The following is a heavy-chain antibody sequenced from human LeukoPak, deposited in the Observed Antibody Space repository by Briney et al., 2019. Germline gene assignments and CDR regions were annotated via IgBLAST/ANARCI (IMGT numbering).Heavy chain of an antibody. CDR2: IYSGGST. V-gene: IGHV3-53*01. Sequence: PGGSQGLSCAASGFTVSSNYMSWVRQAPGKGLEWVSVIYSGGSTYYADSVKGRFTISRDNSKNTLYLQMNSLRAEDTAVYYCARGGDGYNFVYDYWGQGTLVTVSS. J-gene: IGHJ4*02. CDR1: GFTVSSNY. CDR3: ARGGDGYNFVYDY. D-gene: IGHD5-24*01.